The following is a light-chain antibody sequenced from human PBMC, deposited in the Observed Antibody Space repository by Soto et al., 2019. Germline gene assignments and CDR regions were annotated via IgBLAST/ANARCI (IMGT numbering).Light chain of an antibody. CDR3: QQRSTWPS. V-gene: IGKV3-11*01. CDR2: DAS. CDR1: QSVSSY. J-gene: IGKJ5*01. Sequence: EIVLTQSPATLSLSPGERATLSCRASQSVSSYLAWYQQKPGQAPRLLIYDASNRATGIPARFSGSGSGTDFTLTISSLEPEDFAIYYCQQRSTWPSFGQGTRLENK.